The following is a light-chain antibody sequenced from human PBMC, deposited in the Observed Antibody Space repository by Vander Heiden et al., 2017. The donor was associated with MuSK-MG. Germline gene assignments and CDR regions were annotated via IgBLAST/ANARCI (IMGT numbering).Light chain of an antibody. CDR3: GSYTSSTSLV. V-gene: IGLV2-14*03. CDR2: DVS. Sequence: QSALTQSASVSGSPGQSITTSCTGSSSDIGGHNYVPWYQHPPGKAPKLMIYDVSQRPSGISDRFSGSTSGSSASLTISGLQAEDEADYYCGSYTSSTSLVFGTGTKVTVL. J-gene: IGLJ1*01. CDR1: SSDIGGHNY.